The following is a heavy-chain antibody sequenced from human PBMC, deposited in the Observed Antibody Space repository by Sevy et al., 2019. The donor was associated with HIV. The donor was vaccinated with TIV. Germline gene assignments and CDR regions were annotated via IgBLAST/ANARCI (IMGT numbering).Heavy chain of an antibody. CDR1: GFSLTTSD. D-gene: IGHD2-8*01. J-gene: IGHJ6*02. CDR2: VRNDGSNK. CDR3: AGGRKRTEEWLEELDYYYGLDV. V-gene: IGHV3-30*02. Sequence: GGSLRLSCAASGFSLTTSDMHWVRQAPGKGLEWVAYVRNDGSNKYYADSVRDRFTISRDSPKNTLYLQMNSLRDEDTAIYYCAGGRKRTEEWLEELDYYYGLDVWGQGTTVTVSS.